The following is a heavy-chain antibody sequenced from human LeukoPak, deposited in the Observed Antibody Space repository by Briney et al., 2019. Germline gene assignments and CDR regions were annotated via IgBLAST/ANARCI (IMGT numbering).Heavy chain of an antibody. D-gene: IGHD2-21*02. CDR2: ISSSSSYT. Sequence: GGSLRLSCAASGFTFSDYYMSWIRQAPGKGLEWVSYISSSSSYTNYADSVKGRFTISRDNSKNTLYLQMNSLRAEDTAVYYCARDQDGVTSRYNWFDPWGQGTLVTVSS. V-gene: IGHV3-11*06. CDR1: GFTFSDYY. J-gene: IGHJ5*02. CDR3: ARDQDGVTSRYNWFDP.